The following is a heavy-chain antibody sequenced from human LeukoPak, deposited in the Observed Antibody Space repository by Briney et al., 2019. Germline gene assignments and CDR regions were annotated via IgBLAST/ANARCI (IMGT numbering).Heavy chain of an antibody. Sequence: SETLSLTCTVSGGSISSSSYYWGWIRQPPGKGLEWIGSIYYSGSTYYNPSLKSRVTISVDTSKNQFSLKLSSVTAADTAVYYCARGNSGGYSYGYYHYYYMDVWGKGTTVTVSS. CDR2: IYYSGST. CDR3: ARGNSGGYSYGYYHYYYMDV. J-gene: IGHJ6*03. CDR1: GGSISSSSYY. D-gene: IGHD5-18*01. V-gene: IGHV4-39*07.